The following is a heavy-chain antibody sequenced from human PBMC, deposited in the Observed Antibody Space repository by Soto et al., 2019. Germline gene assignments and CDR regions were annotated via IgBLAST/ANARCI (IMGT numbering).Heavy chain of an antibody. D-gene: IGHD1-7*01. CDR2: IYPGDSDT. V-gene: IGHV5-51*01. CDR3: AWNSLGNRNAFDI. J-gene: IGHJ3*02. CDR1: GYSFTSYW. Sequence: PGESLKISCKGSGYSFTSYWIGWVRQMPGKGLEWMGIIYPGDSDTRYSPSLQGQVTISADKSISTAYLQWSSLKASDTAMYYCAWNSLGNRNAFDIWGQGTMVTVSS.